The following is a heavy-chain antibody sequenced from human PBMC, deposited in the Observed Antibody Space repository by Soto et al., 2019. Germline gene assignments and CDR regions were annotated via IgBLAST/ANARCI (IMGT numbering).Heavy chain of an antibody. CDR2: IIPIFGTA. V-gene: IGHV1-69*12. CDR1: GGTFSSYA. CDR3: ASLIPYSSGYVLGCYCGMDV. D-gene: IGHD5-18*01. J-gene: IGHJ6*02. Sequence: QVQLVQSGAEVKKPGSSVKVSCKASGGTFSSYAISWVRQAPGQGLEWMGGIIPIFGTANYEQKFQGRVTITADESTSSAHMELNILRADDTTLYYCASLIPYSSGYVLGCYCGMDVLGQGTTVTVSS.